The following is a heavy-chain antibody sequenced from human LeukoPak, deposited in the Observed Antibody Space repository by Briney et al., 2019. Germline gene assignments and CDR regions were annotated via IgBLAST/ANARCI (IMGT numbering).Heavy chain of an antibody. Sequence: SETLSLTCSVSGGSISSSSYYWGWIRQPPGKGLEWIGSIYYSGSTYYNPSLKSRVTISVDTSKNQFSLKLSSVTAADTAVYYCTRVDTAMVTNGHFDYWGQGTLVTVSS. CDR2: IYYSGST. D-gene: IGHD5-18*01. CDR3: TRVDTAMVTNGHFDY. V-gene: IGHV4-39*01. CDR1: GGSISSSSYY. J-gene: IGHJ4*02.